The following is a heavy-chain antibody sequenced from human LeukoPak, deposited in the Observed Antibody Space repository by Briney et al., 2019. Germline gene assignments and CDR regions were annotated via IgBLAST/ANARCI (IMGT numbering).Heavy chain of an antibody. CDR2: INPCGGST. CDR3: TRDYSGSYHAYFQH. Sequence: ASVKVSCKASGYTFTSYYMHSVRQAPGQGVKWMGIINPCGGSTSYAQKFQGRITMTRDTYTSPVYLEISSRTSGDTAVYYCTRDYSGSYHAYFQHWGQGTLVTVSS. D-gene: IGHD1-26*01. V-gene: IGHV1-46*01. J-gene: IGHJ1*01. CDR1: GYTFTSYY.